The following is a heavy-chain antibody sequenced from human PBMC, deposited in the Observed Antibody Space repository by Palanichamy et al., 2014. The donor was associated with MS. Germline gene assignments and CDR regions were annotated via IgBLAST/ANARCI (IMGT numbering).Heavy chain of an antibody. V-gene: IGHV4-30-4*01. CDR1: GGSISSGDYY. CDR2: IYYSGST. Sequence: QVQLQESGPGLVKPSQTLSLTCTVSGGSISSGDYYWSWIRQPPGKGLEWIGYIYYSGSTYYNPSLKSRVTISVDTSKNQFSLKLSPVTAADTAVYYCARDRRYFDWAGYYFDYWGQGTLVTVSS. J-gene: IGHJ4*02. CDR3: ARDRRYFDWAGYYFDY. D-gene: IGHD3-9*01.